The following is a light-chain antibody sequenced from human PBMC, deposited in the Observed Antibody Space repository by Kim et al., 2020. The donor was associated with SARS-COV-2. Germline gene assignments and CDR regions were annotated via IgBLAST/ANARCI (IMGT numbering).Light chain of an antibody. V-gene: IGLV2-8*01. Sequence: QSVTISCTGASSDIGGYNVVSWYQQLPGKAPKLMIYEVTKRPSGVPDRFSGSKSGNTASLTVSGLQADDEADYYCSSYAGSNNFVFGTGTKVTVL. CDR2: EVT. CDR1: SSDIGGYNV. CDR3: SSYAGSNNFV. J-gene: IGLJ1*01.